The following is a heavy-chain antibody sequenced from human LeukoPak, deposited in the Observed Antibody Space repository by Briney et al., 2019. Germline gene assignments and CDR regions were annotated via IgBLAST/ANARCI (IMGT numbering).Heavy chain of an antibody. CDR3: ARDPYSGSYSADVYYYYMDV. CDR2: IKQDGSEK. Sequence: GGSLRLSCVASGFTFSSRDWMTWVRQAPGKGLEWVANIKQDGSEKNYVDSVKGRFTISRDNAKNSVDLQMNSLRVEDTAVYYCARDPYSGSYSADVYYYYMDVWGKGTTVTVSS. V-gene: IGHV3-7*01. CDR1: GFTFSSRDW. D-gene: IGHD1-26*01. J-gene: IGHJ6*03.